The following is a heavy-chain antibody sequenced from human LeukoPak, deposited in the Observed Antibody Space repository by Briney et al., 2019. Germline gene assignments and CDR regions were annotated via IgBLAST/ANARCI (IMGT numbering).Heavy chain of an antibody. CDR1: GFTFSNYG. CDR3: TKMQGFCTGSSCYPRTFDI. D-gene: IGHD2-2*01. V-gene: IGHV3-NL1*01. J-gene: IGHJ3*02. CDR2: IYSGGST. Sequence: GGSLRLSCAASGFTFSNYGMHWVRQAPGKGLEWVSVIYSGGSTYYSDSVKGRFTISRDNSKNTVYLHINSLRAEDTAVYYCTKMQGFCTGSSCYPRTFDIWGQGTMVSVSS.